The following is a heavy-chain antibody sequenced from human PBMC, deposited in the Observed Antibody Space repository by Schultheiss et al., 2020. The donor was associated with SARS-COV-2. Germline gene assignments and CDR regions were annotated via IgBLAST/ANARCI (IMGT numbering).Heavy chain of an antibody. D-gene: IGHD3-22*01. Sequence: SETLSLTCTVSGGSISSSSYYWSWIRQPPGKGLEWIGEINHSGSTNYNPSLKSRVTISVDTSKNQFSLKLSSVTAADTAVYYCARDSAYYDTLSYYFDYWGQGTLVTVSS. CDR2: INHSGST. V-gene: IGHV4-39*07. J-gene: IGHJ4*02. CDR1: GGSISSSSYY. CDR3: ARDSAYYDTLSYYFDY.